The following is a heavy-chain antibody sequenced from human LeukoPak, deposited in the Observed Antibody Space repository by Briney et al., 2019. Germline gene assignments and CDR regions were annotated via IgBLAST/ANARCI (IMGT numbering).Heavy chain of an antibody. Sequence: PSETLSLTCTVSGGSISGLYWSWIRQPPGKGLEWIGYIYYSGSTKYNSSLKSRVTISIDTSKNQFSLELTSVTAADTAVYYCARDRVGVADYWGQGTLVTVSS. CDR3: ARDRVGVADY. V-gene: IGHV4-59*11. J-gene: IGHJ4*02. CDR1: GGSISGLY. D-gene: IGHD3-3*01. CDR2: IYYSGST.